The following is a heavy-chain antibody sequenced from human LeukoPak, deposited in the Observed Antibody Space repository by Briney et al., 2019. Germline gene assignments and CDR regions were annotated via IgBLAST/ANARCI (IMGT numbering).Heavy chain of an antibody. D-gene: IGHD3-22*01. CDR3: ARDSPLNYYDSSGYLDY. CDR2: IWYDGSNK. V-gene: IGHV3-33*01. CDR1: GFTFSSYG. J-gene: IGHJ4*02. Sequence: GGSLRLSCAASGFTFSSYGMHWVRQAPGKGLEWVAVIWYDGSNKYYADSVKGRFTISRDNSKNTLYLQMNSLRAEDTAVYYCARDSPLNYYDSSGYLDYWGQGTLVTVSS.